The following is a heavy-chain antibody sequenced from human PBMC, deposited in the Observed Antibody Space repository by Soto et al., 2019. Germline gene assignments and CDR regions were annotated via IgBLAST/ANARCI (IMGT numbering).Heavy chain of an antibody. V-gene: IGHV1-18*01. CDR3: AREDHTGLP. D-gene: IGHD6-25*01. Sequence: QVQLVQSGAEVKKPGASVKVSCKASGYTFTSYGISWVRQAPGQGLEWMGWISAYNGNTNYAQKLQGRVTMTTDTSTGTTYLALRSPRSDETAVCYCAREDHTGLPGGQGTLVTVSS. J-gene: IGHJ5*02. CDR2: ISAYNGNT. CDR1: GYTFTSYG.